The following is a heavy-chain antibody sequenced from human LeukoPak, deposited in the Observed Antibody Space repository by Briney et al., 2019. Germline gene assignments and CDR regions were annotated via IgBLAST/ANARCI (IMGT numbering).Heavy chain of an antibody. CDR2: MFHSGST. D-gene: IGHD3-3*01. J-gene: IGHJ4*02. V-gene: IGHV4-39*01. CDR3: AGQYYDFWSGYRGFGY. Sequence: SETLSLTCSVSGGSISSNNYYWGWIRQPPGKGLEWIGSMFHSGSTHYNPSLKSRVTISVDTSKNQFSLKLTSVTAADTAVYYCAGQYYDFWSGYRGFGYWGQGTLVTVSS. CDR1: GGSISSNNYY.